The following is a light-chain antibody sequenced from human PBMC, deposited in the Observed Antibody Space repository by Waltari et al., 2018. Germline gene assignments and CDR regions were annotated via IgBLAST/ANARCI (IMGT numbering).Light chain of an antibody. CDR2: KAS. J-gene: IGKJ2*01. CDR1: ESVNRH. CDR3: QHYDSYQYA. Sequence: IQVTQSPSTLSASVGDGVNITCRTSESVNRHLAWYQQKPGRAPNLLIYKASTLETGAPSKFSGSGSGTEFSLTITNLQRDDFATYFCQHYDSYQYAFGPGTKLEIK. V-gene: IGKV1-5*03.